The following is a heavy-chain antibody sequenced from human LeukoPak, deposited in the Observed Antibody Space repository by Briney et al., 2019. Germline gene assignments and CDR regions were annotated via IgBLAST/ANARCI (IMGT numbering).Heavy chain of an antibody. V-gene: IGHV3-7*01. CDR1: GFTFSSYW. CDR2: INQAGSET. Sequence: GGSLRLSCAASGFTFSSYWMSWVRQAPGKELEWVANINQAGSETYYVDSVMGRFTISRDNAKNSLYLQMSSLRVGDTAVYFCLIAATARGGFDYWGQGTLVTVSS. J-gene: IGHJ4*02. CDR3: LIAATARGGFDY. D-gene: IGHD2-21*02.